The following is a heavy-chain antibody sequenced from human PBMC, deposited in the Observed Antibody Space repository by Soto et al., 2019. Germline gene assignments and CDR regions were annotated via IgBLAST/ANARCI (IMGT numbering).Heavy chain of an antibody. J-gene: IGHJ5*02. V-gene: IGHV4-39*01. Sequence: SETLSLTCNVSGGSISSSSTYWGWIRQPPEKGLEWIASIYYSGSTYYNPSLRSRVTLSVDTSKNQFSLRLSSVTAAAPAVFYWANSLGRWGNYPVKFDPGGQGPLVTVSS. D-gene: IGHD3-16*02. CDR2: IYYSGST. CDR3: ANSLGRWGNYPVKFDP. CDR1: GGSISSSSTY.